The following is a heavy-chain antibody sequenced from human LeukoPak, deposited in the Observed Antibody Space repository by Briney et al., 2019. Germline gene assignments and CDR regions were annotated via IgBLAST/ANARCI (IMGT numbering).Heavy chain of an antibody. D-gene: IGHD3-10*01. J-gene: IGHJ6*03. V-gene: IGHV3-7*01. CDR3: ARSGRGVDSFYFYMDV. CDR1: GFTFSQYW. Sequence: GGSLRLSCAASGFTFSQYWVSWVRQAPGKGLEWVANIKHEGSEKQDGSEKNYVDSVKGRFTISRDNAKNSLYLQMNSLRAEDTAVYYCARSGRGVDSFYFYMDVWGKGTTVTVSS. CDR2: IKHEGSEKQDGSEK.